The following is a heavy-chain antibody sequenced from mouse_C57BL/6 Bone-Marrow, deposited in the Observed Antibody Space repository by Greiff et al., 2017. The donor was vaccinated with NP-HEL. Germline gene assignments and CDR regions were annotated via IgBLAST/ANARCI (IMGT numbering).Heavy chain of an antibody. D-gene: IGHD2-5*01. CDR3: ARRGYYSNYFAY. CDR1: GYAFTNYL. V-gene: IGHV1-54*01. CDR2: INPGSGGT. J-gene: IGHJ3*01. Sequence: QVQLQQSGAELVRPGTSVKVSCKASGYAFTNYLIAWVKQRPGQGLEWIGVINPGSGGTNYNEKFKGKATLTADKSSSTAYMQLSSLTSEDSAVYFGARRGYYSNYFAYWGQGTLVTVSA.